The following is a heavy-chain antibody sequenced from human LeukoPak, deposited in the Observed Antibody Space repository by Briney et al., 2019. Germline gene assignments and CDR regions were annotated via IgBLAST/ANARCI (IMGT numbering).Heavy chain of an antibody. CDR3: ARVLYCSGGSCYSGDYYGMDV. J-gene: IGHJ6*02. Sequence: GASVKVSCKASGYTFTGYYMHWVRQAPGQGLEWMGWINPNSGGTNYAQKFQGRVTMTWDTSISTAYMELSRLRSDDTAVYYCARVLYCSGGSCYSGDYYGMDVWGQGTTVTVSS. CDR2: INPNSGGT. D-gene: IGHD2-15*01. V-gene: IGHV1-2*02. CDR1: GYTFTGYY.